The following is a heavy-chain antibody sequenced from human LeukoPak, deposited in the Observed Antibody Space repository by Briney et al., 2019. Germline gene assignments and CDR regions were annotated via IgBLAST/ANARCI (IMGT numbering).Heavy chain of an antibody. CDR1: KFNFSMYS. CDR2: ISGRGGNT. J-gene: IGHJ3*02. CDR3: VKGLRPYFTSDAFDI. V-gene: IGHV3-23*01. D-gene: IGHD2-21*01. Sequence: PGGSLRLSCSASKFNFSMYSMSWVRQSPGKGLEWVSAISGRGGNTYYVDSVKGRFTISRDNSKSTLFFKLDNVRAEDTAFYYCVKGLRPYFTSDAFDIWGRGTLVTVNS.